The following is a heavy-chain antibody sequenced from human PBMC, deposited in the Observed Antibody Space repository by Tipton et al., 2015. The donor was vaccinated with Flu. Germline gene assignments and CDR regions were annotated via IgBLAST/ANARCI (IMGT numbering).Heavy chain of an antibody. V-gene: IGHV4-31*03. CDR3: ALTGRGLYYYCYGMDV. CDR2: IYYSGST. J-gene: IGHJ6*02. D-gene: IGHD1-14*01. CDR1: GGSISSGGYY. Sequence: TLSLTCTVSGGSISSGGYYWSWIRQHPGKGLEWIGYIYYSGSTYYNPSLKSRVTISVDTSKNQFSLKLSSVTAADTAVYYCALTGRGLYYYCYGMDVWGQGTTVTVSS.